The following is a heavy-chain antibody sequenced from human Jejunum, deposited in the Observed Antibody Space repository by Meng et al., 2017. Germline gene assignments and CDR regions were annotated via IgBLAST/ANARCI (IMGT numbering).Heavy chain of an antibody. D-gene: IGHD3-10*01. J-gene: IGHJ5*02. CDR2: VYYSGTT. CDR1: GGSMSHSDYY. Sequence: VQVKESGQGLVKPSQTLSLTCTVSGGSMSHSDYYWTWIRHHPGKDLEWIGYVYYSGTTYYNPSLKSRVIISVDTPKNQFSLKLSSVTAADTAVYYCARQRIWFGELFWFDPWGQGTLVTVSS. CDR3: ARQRIWFGELFWFDP. V-gene: IGHV4-31*03.